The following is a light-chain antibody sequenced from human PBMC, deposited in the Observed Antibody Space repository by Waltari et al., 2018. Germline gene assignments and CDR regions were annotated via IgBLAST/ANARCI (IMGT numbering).Light chain of an antibody. CDR3: HVWHPHVDPGV. V-gene: IGLV3-21*04. Sequence: SYVVTQPPSVSVAPGETATITCGGHNIGTYSFHWYQQKAGPAPVLVIFYDRDRPSGIPDRFSGSNSGNTATLTISRVEAGDEARYYCHVWHPHVDPGVFGTGTEVTVL. J-gene: IGLJ1*01. CDR1: NIGTYS. CDR2: YDR.